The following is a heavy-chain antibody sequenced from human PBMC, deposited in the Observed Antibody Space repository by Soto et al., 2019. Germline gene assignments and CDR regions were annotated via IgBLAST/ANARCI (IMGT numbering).Heavy chain of an antibody. CDR1: GYTFTDYY. Sequence: GASVKVSCKASGYTFTDYYMHWVRQAPGQGLEWMGWINPNSGGTKYAQKFQAWVTMTADTSISTAYLELSRLRSDHTAVYYCARADGRWLFDYWGQGTLVTVSS. V-gene: IGHV1-2*04. D-gene: IGHD3-22*01. CDR3: ARADGRWLFDY. CDR2: INPNSGGT. J-gene: IGHJ4*02.